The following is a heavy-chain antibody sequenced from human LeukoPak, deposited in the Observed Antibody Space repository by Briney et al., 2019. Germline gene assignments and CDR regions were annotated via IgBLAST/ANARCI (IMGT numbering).Heavy chain of an antibody. CDR1: GGTFSSYA. V-gene: IGHV1-69*04. CDR3: ARVRVSVVVPAATDY. D-gene: IGHD2-2*01. Sequence: SVTVSCKASGGTFSSYAISWVRQAPGQGLEWMGRIIPILGIANDAQKFQGRVTITADKSTSTAYMELSSLRSEDTVVYFCARVRVSVVVPAATDYWGEGTLVTVSS. CDR2: IIPILGIA. J-gene: IGHJ4*02.